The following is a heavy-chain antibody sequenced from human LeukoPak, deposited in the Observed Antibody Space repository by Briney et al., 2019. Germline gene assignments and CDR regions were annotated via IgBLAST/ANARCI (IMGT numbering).Heavy chain of an antibody. V-gene: IGHV4-34*01. CDR1: GGSFSGYY. Sequence: PSETLPLTCAVYGGSFSGYYWSWIRQPPGKGLEWIGEINHSGSTNYNPSLKSRVTISVDTSKNQFSLKLSSVTAADTAVYYCARGISWYYYDSSGYYPLYYYYYMDVWGKGTTVTVSS. CDR2: INHSGST. J-gene: IGHJ6*03. D-gene: IGHD3-22*01. CDR3: ARGISWYYYDSSGYYPLYYYYYMDV.